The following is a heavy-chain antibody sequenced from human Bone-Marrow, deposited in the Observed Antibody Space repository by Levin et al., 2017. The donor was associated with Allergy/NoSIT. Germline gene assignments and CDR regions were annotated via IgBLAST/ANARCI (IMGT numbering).Heavy chain of an antibody. J-gene: IGHJ5*02. V-gene: IGHV3-30*18. D-gene: IGHD5-18*01. CDR1: GFTFSSYG. CDR3: AKDRSAGYSYGPPHWFDP. CDR2: ISYDGSNK. Sequence: PGESLKISCAASGFTFSSYGMHWVRQAPGKGLEWVAVISYDGSNKYYADSVKGRFTISRDNSKNTLYLQMNSLRAEDTAVYYCAKDRSAGYSYGPPHWFDPWGQGTLVTVSS.